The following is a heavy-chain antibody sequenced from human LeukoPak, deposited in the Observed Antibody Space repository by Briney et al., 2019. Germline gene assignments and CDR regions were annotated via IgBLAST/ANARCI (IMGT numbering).Heavy chain of an antibody. CDR2: IYYSGST. CDR3: ARLDYGGNSGTDAFDI. J-gene: IGHJ3*02. CDR1: GGSISSSSYY. V-gene: IGHV4-39*07. Sequence: SETLSLTCTVSGGSISSSSYYWGWIRQPPGKGLEWIGSIYYSGSTNYNPSLKSRVTISVDTSKNQFSLKLSSVTAADTAVYYCARLDYGGNSGTDAFDIWGQGTMVTVSS. D-gene: IGHD4-23*01.